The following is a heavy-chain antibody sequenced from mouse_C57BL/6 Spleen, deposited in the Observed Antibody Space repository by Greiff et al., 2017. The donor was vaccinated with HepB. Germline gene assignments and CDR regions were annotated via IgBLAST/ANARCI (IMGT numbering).Heavy chain of an antibody. D-gene: IGHD2-2*01. CDR3: ARRSGYPYYYAMDY. CDR1: GFTFSDYG. CDR2: ISSGSSTI. Sequence: EVQRVESGGGLVKPGGSLKLSCAASGFTFSDYGMHWVRQAPEKGLEWVAYISSGSSTIYYADTVKGRFTISRDNAKNTLFLQMTSLRSEDTAMYYCARRSGYPYYYAMDYWGQGTSVTVSS. J-gene: IGHJ4*01. V-gene: IGHV5-17*01.